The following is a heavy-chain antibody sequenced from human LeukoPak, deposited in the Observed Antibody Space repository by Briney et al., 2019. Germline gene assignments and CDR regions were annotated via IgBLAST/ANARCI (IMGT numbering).Heavy chain of an antibody. CDR2: ISNSGSYT. J-gene: IGHJ4*02. V-gene: IGHV3-11*05. CDR3: ARDGTYTDYDPDFDI. CDR1: GFSFSDNY. D-gene: IGHD5-12*01. Sequence: GGSLRLSCAASGFSFSDNYMSWIRQAPGKGLEWVSYISNSGSYTNYPDSVKGRFTISRDNAKNSLHLQMNSLRDEDTAMYYCARDGTYTDYDPDFDIWGQGTLVTVSS.